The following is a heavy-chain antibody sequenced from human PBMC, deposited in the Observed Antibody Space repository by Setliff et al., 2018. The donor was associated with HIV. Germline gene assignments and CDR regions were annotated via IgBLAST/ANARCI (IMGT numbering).Heavy chain of an antibody. J-gene: IGHJ3*02. CDR2: IIPIFGTA. Sequence: SVKVSCKASGGNFSRYAISWVRQAPGQGLEWMGGIIPIFGTANYAQKFQGRVTITADESTSTAYMELSSLRSEDTAVYYCSRDTLHIVVVTAPEPGDDAFYSWGQGTMFTVSS. CDR1: GGNFSRYA. D-gene: IGHD2-21*02. CDR3: SRDTLHIVVVTAPEPGDDAFYS. V-gene: IGHV1-69*13.